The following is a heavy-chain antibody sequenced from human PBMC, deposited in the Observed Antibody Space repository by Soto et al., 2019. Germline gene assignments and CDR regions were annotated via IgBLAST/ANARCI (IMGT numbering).Heavy chain of an antibody. CDR2: INSDGSST. CDR3: ARDPDYGDYAGFDL. J-gene: IGHJ2*01. D-gene: IGHD4-17*01. Sequence: GVSLRLSCAASGFTFSSYWMHWVRQAPGKGLVWVSRINSDGSSTSYADSVKGRFTISRDNAKNTLYLQMNSLRAEDTAVYYCARDPDYGDYAGFDLWGRGTLVNVSS. CDR1: GFTFSSYW. V-gene: IGHV3-74*01.